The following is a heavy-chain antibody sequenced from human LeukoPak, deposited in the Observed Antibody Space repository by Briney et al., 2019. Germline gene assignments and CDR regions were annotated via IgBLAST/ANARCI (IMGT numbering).Heavy chain of an antibody. J-gene: IGHJ6*03. CDR3: ARETTGSYYHYYYMDV. CDR2: IYYSGST. V-gene: IGHV4-59*01. CDR1: GGSIISYY. Sequence: SSETLSLTCTVSGGSIISYYWSWIRQPPGKGLEWIGYIYYSGSTNYNPSLKSRVTISVDTSKNQFSLKLSSVTAADTAVYYCARETTGSYYHYYYMDVWGKGTTVTVSS. D-gene: IGHD1-1*01.